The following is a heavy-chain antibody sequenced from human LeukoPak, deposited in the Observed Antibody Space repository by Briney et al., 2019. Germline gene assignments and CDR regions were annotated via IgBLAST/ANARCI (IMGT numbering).Heavy chain of an antibody. J-gene: IGHJ3*02. CDR1: GFTVSGNY. D-gene: IGHD2/OR15-2a*01. Sequence: GGSLRLSCAASGFTVSGNYMTWVRQAPGKGLEWVSVIFGSGSTYYADSVKGRFTISRDDSKNTLYLQMNSLRAEDTAVYYCGRTRKYLSDAFDIWGQGTMVTVSS. CDR3: GRTRKYLSDAFDI. V-gene: IGHV3-53*01. CDR2: IFGSGST.